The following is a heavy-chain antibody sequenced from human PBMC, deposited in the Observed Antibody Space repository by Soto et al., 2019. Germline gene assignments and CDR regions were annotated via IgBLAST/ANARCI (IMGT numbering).Heavy chain of an antibody. J-gene: IGHJ4*02. CDR2: MHNSGST. V-gene: IGHV4-59*08. D-gene: IGHD3-3*01. CDR3: ARGHYDFWSGYFATIDY. Sequence: QVQLQESGPGLVKHSETLSLTCTVSGGSISSYYWSWLRQPPGKGLEWIGYMHNSGSTKYNPSLESRVTISADTSKNQFSLKLSSVTAADSAVYYCARGHYDFWSGYFATIDYWGQGTLVTVSS. CDR1: GGSISSYY.